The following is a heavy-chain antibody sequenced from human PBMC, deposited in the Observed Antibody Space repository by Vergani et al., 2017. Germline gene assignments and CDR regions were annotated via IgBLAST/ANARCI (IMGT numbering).Heavy chain of an antibody. CDR2: IIPILGIA. J-gene: IGHJ4*02. CDR3: ARVDPGGYSGYVH. CDR1: GGTFSSYT. D-gene: IGHD5-12*01. Sequence: QVQLVQSRAEVKKPGSSVKVSCKASGGTFSSYTISWVRQAPGQGLEWMGRIIPILGIANYAQKFQGRVTITADKSTSTAYMELSSLRSEDTAVYYCARVDPGGYSGYVHWGQGTLVTVSS. V-gene: IGHV1-69*02.